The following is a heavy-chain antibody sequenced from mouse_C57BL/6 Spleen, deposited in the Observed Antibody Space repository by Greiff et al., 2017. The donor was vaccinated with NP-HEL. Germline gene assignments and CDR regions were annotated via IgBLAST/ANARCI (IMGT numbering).Heavy chain of an antibody. D-gene: IGHD3-2*02. V-gene: IGHV1-18*01. CDR3: ARVSSGRAWFAY. CDR1: GYTFTDYN. Sequence: EVMLQQSGPELVKPGASVKIPCKASGYTFTDYNMDWVKQSHGKSLEWIGDINPNNGGTIYNQKFKGKATLTVDKSSSTAYMELRSLTSEDTAVYYCARVSSGRAWFAYWGQGTLVTVSA. CDR2: INPNNGGT. J-gene: IGHJ3*01.